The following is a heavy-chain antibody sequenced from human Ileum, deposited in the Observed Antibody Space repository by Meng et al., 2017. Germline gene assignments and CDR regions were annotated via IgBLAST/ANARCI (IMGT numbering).Heavy chain of an antibody. CDR2: IQHSGST. CDR3: ARGAWLVRGVIISSFDY. J-gene: IGHJ4*02. V-gene: IGHV4-34*01. D-gene: IGHD3-10*01. Sequence: LIPLGGAGLLSLSQTRPLTCAVYGGSFCGDYWSLIRQPPEKVLQLIGEIQHSGSTNYHPSLKSRVTTSVDPSKNQFSLKLTSVTAADTAVYYCARGAWLVRGVIISSFDYWGQGALVTVSS. CDR1: GGSFCGDY.